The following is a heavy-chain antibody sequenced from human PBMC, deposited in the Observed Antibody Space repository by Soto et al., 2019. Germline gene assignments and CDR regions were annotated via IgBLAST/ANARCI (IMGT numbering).Heavy chain of an antibody. J-gene: IGHJ6*02. CDR2: ISGSGGST. Sequence: GGSLRLSCAASGFTFSSYAMSWVRQAPGKGLEWVSAISGSGGSTYYADSVKGRFTISRDNSKNTLYLQMNSLRAEDTAVYYCAKVKAEALRFLEWLGGMDVWGQGTTVTVSS. D-gene: IGHD3-3*01. CDR1: GFTFSSYA. CDR3: AKVKAEALRFLEWLGGMDV. V-gene: IGHV3-23*01.